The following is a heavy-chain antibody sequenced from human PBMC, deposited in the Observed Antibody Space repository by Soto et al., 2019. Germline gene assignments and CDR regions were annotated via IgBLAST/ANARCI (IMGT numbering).Heavy chain of an antibody. Sequence: EVQLLDSGGGLVQPGGSLRLSCAASGFTFSNYVMNWVRQAPGKGLDWVSAISASGGSTYYADSVKGRFTISRDNSKNTLYPQRSSLGAEDTAVYYCATGPLWSGYHLDYWGQGTLVTVSS. CDR1: GFTFSNYV. D-gene: IGHD3-3*01. CDR2: ISASGGST. V-gene: IGHV3-23*01. J-gene: IGHJ4*02. CDR3: ATGPLWSGYHLDY.